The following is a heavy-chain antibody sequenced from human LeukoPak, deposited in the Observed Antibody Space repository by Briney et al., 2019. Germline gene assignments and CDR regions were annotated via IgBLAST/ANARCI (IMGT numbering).Heavy chain of an antibody. CDR1: GFTFSSYA. D-gene: IGHD3-10*01. V-gene: IGHV3-23*01. CDR3: AKVHVVTMVRGVIGYFDY. Sequence: PGGSLRLSCAASGFTFSSYAMSWVRQAPGKGLEWVSAISGSGGSTYYADSVKGRFTISRDNSKNTLYLQMNSLRAEDTAVYYCAKVHVVTMVRGVIGYFDYWGQGTLVTVPS. CDR2: ISGSGGST. J-gene: IGHJ4*02.